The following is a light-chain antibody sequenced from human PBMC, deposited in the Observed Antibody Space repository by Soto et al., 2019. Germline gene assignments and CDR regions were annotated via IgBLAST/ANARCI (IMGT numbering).Light chain of an antibody. J-gene: IGKJ5*01. CDR2: GAS. V-gene: IGKV3-15*01. CDR3: EQYNNWPIT. Sequence: EIVLTQSPATLSLSPGERASLYCRARHSVSTNVAWYQQKPAQAPRLLIYGASTRATGIPARFSGFGSGTEFALTISSLQSEDFAVYYCEQYNNWPITFGQGTQLEIK. CDR1: HSVSTN.